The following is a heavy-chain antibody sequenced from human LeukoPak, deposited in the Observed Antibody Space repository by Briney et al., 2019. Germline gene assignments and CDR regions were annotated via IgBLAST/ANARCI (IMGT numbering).Heavy chain of an antibody. D-gene: IGHD1-26*01. V-gene: IGHV1-2*02. CDR3: ARGGGSGSRWQIDY. CDR1: GYNFTDYY. CDR2: VNPNGGGT. J-gene: IGHJ4*02. Sequence: GASMTVSCKTSGYNFTDYYIHWVRQAPGQGLEWMGWVNPNGGGTHFAKKFQGRLTMTRDTSISTTYLELNSLRSDDTAMYYCARGGGSGSRWQIDYWGQGTLVPVSS.